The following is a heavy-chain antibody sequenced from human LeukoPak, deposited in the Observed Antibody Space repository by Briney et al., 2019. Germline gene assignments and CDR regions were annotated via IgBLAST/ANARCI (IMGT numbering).Heavy chain of an antibody. J-gene: IGHJ4*02. CDR2: IASDGSST. Sequence: GGSLRLSCAASGFTFSSYWMNWVRQAPGKGLVWVSRIASDGSSTTYADSVKGRFSISRDNSKNTLYLQMNSLRAEDTAVYYCAKEAYSSSWYIDYWGQGTLVTVSS. D-gene: IGHD6-13*01. CDR1: GFTFSSYW. CDR3: AKEAYSSSWYIDY. V-gene: IGHV3-74*01.